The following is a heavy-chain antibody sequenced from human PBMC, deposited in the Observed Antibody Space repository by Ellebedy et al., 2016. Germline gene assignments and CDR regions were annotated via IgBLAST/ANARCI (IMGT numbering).Heavy chain of an antibody. Sequence: ASVKVSCKASGYTFSNYAIHWVRQAPGQRLEWMGWINAGNGDTKYSRKFQGSVIITRDTSATTAYMELSSLRFEDSAVYYCARGMYYSDSSGYSAYLDLWGRGTLVTVSS. D-gene: IGHD3-22*01. V-gene: IGHV1-3*01. J-gene: IGHJ2*01. CDR2: INAGNGDT. CDR3: ARGMYYSDSSGYSAYLDL. CDR1: GYTFSNYA.